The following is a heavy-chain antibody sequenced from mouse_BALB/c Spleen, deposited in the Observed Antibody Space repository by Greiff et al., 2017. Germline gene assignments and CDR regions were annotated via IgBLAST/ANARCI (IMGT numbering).Heavy chain of an antibody. CDR1: GYTFTDYA. J-gene: IGHJ1*01. CDR3: ARGGYYWYFDV. D-gene: IGHD2-2*01. CDR2: INPNNGGT. Sequence: EVKLQESGAELVRPGVSVKISCKGSGYTFTDYAMHWVKQSHGKSLEWIGGINPNNGGTSYNQKFKGKATLTVDKSSSTAYMELRSLTSEDSAVYYCARGGYYWYFDVWGAGTTVTVSS. V-gene: IGHV1-22*01.